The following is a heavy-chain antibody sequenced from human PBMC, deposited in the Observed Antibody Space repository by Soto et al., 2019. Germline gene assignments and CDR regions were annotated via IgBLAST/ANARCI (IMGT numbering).Heavy chain of an antibody. CDR1: GGSFSGYY. Sequence: QVQLQQWGAGLLKPSETLSLTCAVYGGSFSGYYWSWIRQPPGKGLEGIGEINHSGSTNYNPSLKSRVTISVDTSKNQFSLKLSSVTAADTAVYYCARGRGVITMVRGVYYFDYWGQGTLVTVSS. J-gene: IGHJ4*02. CDR2: INHSGST. D-gene: IGHD3-10*01. CDR3: ARGRGVITMVRGVYYFDY. V-gene: IGHV4-34*01.